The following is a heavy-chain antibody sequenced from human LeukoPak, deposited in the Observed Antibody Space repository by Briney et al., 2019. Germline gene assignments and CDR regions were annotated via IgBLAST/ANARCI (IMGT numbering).Heavy chain of an antibody. CDR2: IYHSGST. CDR3: ARARYYDSSGYLRGRAFDI. CDR1: GGSISSYS. J-gene: IGHJ3*02. D-gene: IGHD3-22*01. V-gene: IGHV4-30-2*01. Sequence: SETLSLTCTVSGGSISSYSWSWIRQPPGKGLEWIGYIYHSGSTYYNPSLKSRVTISVDRSKNQFSLKLSSVTAADTAVYYCARARYYDSSGYLRGRAFDIWGQGTMVTVSS.